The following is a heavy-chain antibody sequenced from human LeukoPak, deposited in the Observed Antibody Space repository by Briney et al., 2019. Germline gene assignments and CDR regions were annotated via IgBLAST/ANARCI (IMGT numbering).Heavy chain of an antibody. CDR3: ARFSSGCSTSSCYLTY. CDR2: IHDTGST. V-gene: IGHV4-59*11. D-gene: IGHD2-2*01. Sequence: SETLSLTCSVSGGSLSSHYWSWIRQPPGKGLELIGHIHDTGSTFYNPSLRGRVTISLDTSNNQFSLKLTSMTAADTAVYYCARFSSGCSTSSCYLTYWGQGTTVTVSS. CDR1: GGSLSSHY. J-gene: IGHJ6*02.